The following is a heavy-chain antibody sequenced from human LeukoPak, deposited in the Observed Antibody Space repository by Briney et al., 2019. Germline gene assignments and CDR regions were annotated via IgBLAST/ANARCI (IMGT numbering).Heavy chain of an antibody. CDR1: GFTFSSYG. CDR3: ARGLFVVVPAAIVSDFDY. D-gene: IGHD2-2*01. Sequence: GGSLRLSCAASGFTFSSYGMHWVRQAPGKGLEWVAVIWFDGTHEYYADSVKGRFTISRDNSKKTLFLQMNRLRAEDTAMYYCARGLFVVVPAAIVSDFDYWGQGALVTVSS. J-gene: IGHJ4*02. V-gene: IGHV3-33*01. CDR2: IWFDGTHE.